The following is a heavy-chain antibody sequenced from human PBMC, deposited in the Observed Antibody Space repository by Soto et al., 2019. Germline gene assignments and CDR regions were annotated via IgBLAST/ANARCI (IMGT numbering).Heavy chain of an antibody. CDR2: ISGSGSTI. V-gene: IGHV3-11*01. D-gene: IGHD6-13*01. CDR1: GFIFSDYY. Sequence: QVQLVESGGGLVKHGGSLRLSCAASGFIFSDYYMSWIRQSPGKGLEWISYISGSGSTIYYADSVKGRFTISRDNAKNSLYLQMNSLRAEDTAVYYCARTGRSWHNDYWGQGTLVTVSS. J-gene: IGHJ4*02. CDR3: ARTGRSWHNDY.